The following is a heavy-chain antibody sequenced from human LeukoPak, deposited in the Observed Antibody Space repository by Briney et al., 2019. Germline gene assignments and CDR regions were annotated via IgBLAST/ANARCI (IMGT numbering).Heavy chain of an antibody. Sequence: SETLSLTCTASDGSISSYYWSWIRQPPGKGLEWIGYIYYSGSTNYNPSLKSRVTISVDTSKNQFSLKLSSVTAADTAVYYCAPGYSSSSLDYWGQGTLVTVSS. D-gene: IGHD6-13*01. CDR1: DGSISSYY. J-gene: IGHJ4*02. V-gene: IGHV4-59*08. CDR2: IYYSGST. CDR3: APGYSSSSLDY.